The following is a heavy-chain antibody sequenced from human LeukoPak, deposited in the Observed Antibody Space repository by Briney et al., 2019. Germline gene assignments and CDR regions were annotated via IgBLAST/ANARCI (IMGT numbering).Heavy chain of an antibody. V-gene: IGHV1-2*02. D-gene: IGHD2-2*01. CDR2: IYPNSGGT. CDR3: ARGERGYCSSTCCYRPDFDY. CDR1: GYTFTGYY. Sequence: ASVKVSCKASGYTFTGYYMHCVRHAPRQGREWMGWIYPNSGGTNYTQKSQGRVTMTRDTSISTAYMELSRLRSDDTAVYYCARGERGYCSSTCCYRPDFDYWGQGTLVTVSS. J-gene: IGHJ4*02.